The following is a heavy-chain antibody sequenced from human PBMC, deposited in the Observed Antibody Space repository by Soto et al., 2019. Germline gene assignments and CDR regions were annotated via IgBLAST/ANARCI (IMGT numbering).Heavy chain of an antibody. D-gene: IGHD4-17*01. CDR2: MNPNSGNT. Sequence: QVPLVQSGAEVKKPGASVKVSCKASGYTFTSYDINWVRQATGQGLEWMGWMNPNSGNTGYAQKFQGRVTMTRNTSISTAYMELSSLRSEDTAVYYCARGNEAVYGDYYYMDVWGKGTTVTVSS. CDR1: GYTFTSYD. V-gene: IGHV1-8*01. J-gene: IGHJ6*03. CDR3: ARGNEAVYGDYYYMDV.